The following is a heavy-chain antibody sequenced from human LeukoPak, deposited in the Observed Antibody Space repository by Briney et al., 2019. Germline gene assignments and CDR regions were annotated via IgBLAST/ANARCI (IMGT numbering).Heavy chain of an antibody. V-gene: IGHV3-64D*09. D-gene: IGHD1-26*01. CDR3: GKDLRERFTFDY. CDR2: ISPTGDAT. J-gene: IGHJ4*02. Sequence: PGGSLRLSCSASGSTFSNHGMHWVRQAPGKGLEYVSFISPTGDATTHADSVKDRFTISRDNSKHTLYLQMSNLRPEDTAVYYCGKDLRERFTFDYWGQGTLVTVSS. CDR1: GSTFSNHG.